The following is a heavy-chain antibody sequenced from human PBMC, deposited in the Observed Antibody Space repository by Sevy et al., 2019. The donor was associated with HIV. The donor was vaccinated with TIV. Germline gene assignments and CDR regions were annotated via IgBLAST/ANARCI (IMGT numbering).Heavy chain of an antibody. Sequence: GGSQRLSCVASGFAFSNYYAMHWVRQAPGKGLEWVALISYDGSDKYYADSVKGRFTISRDNFKNTLFLQMNSLTTEDTAVYYCARPRANYVDHYFFYAMDVWGQGTTVTVSS. V-gene: IGHV3-30-3*01. D-gene: IGHD4-17*01. CDR2: ISYDGSDK. CDR1: GFAFSNYYA. J-gene: IGHJ6*02. CDR3: ARPRANYVDHYFFYAMDV.